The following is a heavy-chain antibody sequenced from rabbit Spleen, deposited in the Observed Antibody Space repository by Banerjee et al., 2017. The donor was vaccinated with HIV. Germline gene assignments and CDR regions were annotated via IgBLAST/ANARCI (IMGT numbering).Heavy chain of an antibody. CDR2: IDTGSRDFT. D-gene: IGHD4-2*01. J-gene: IGHJ4*01. V-gene: IGHV1S45*01. CDR1: GFDFSAYTF. CDR3: ARDSAGREDFSL. Sequence: QEQLGESGGGLVKPEGSLTLTCTASGFDFSAYTFLCWVRQAPGKGLEWIACIDTGSRDFTYYASWAKGRFTISKASSTTVTLQMTSLTVADTATYFCARDSAGREDFSLWGQGTLVTVS.